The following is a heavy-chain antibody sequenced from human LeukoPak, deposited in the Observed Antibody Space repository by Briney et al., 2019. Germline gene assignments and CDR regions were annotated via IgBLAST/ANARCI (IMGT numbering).Heavy chain of an antibody. CDR2: IYTSGST. D-gene: IGHD3-10*01. J-gene: IGHJ5*02. CDR3: ARVYGSGSYSWFDP. CDR1: GGSISSGSYY. Sequence: PSETLSLTCTVSGGSISSGSYYWSWIRQPAGKGLEWIGRIYTSGSTNYNPSLKSRVTISVDTSKNQFSLKLSSVTAADTAVYYCARVYGSGSYSWFDPWGQGTLVTVSS. V-gene: IGHV4-61*02.